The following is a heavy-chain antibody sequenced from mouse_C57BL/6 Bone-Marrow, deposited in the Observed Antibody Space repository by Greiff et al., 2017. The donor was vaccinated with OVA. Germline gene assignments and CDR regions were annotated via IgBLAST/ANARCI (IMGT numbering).Heavy chain of an antibody. J-gene: IGHJ3*01. CDR2: ISSGGSYT. CDR1: GFTFSSYG. D-gene: IGHD2-3*01. V-gene: IGHV5-6*01. CDR3: ARQGGYYSWFAY. Sequence: EVKLVESGGDLVKPGGSLKLSCAASGFTFSSYGMSWVRQTPDKRLEWVATISSGGSYTYYPDSVKGRVTISRDNAKNTLYLQMSSLKSEDTAMYYCARQGGYYSWFAYWGQGTLVTVSA.